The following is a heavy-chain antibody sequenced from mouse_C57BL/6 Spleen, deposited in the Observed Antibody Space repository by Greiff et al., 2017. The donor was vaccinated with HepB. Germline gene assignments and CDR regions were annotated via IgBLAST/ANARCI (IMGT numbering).Heavy chain of an antibody. Sequence: QVQLQQSGAELVKPGASVKLSCKASGYTFTSYWMQWVKQRPGQGLEWIGEIDPSDSYTNYNQKFKGKATLTVDTSSSTAYMQLSSLTSEDSAVYYCARESGPFDYWGQGTTLTVSS. J-gene: IGHJ2*01. CDR3: ARESGPFDY. D-gene: IGHD3-2*02. CDR2: IDPSDSYT. V-gene: IGHV1-50*01. CDR1: GYTFTSYW.